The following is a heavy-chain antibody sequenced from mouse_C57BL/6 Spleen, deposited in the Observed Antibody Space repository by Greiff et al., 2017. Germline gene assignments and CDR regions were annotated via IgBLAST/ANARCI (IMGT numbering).Heavy chain of an antibody. CDR3: AKKNYDYDDYYAMDY. CDR1: GFSLTSYG. J-gene: IGHJ4*01. CDR2: IWRGGST. V-gene: IGHV2-5*01. D-gene: IGHD2-4*01. Sequence: QVQLQQSGPGLVQPSQSLSITCTVSGFSLTSYGVHWVRQSPGKGLEWLGVIWRGGSTDYNAAFMSRLSITKDNSKSQVFFKMNSLQADDTAIYYCAKKNYDYDDYYAMDYWGQGTSVTVSS.